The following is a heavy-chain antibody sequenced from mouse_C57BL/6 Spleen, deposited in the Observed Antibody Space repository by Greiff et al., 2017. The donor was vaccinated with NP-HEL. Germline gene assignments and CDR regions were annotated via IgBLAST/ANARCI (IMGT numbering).Heavy chain of an antibody. J-gene: IGHJ2*01. CDR2: IDPSDSET. D-gene: IGHD3-2*02. Sequence: QVQLQQPGAELVRPGSSVKLSCKASGYTFTSYWMHWVKQRPIQGLEWIGNIDPSDSETHYNQKFKDKATLTVDKSSSTAYMQLSSLTSEDSAVYYCAKGTAQAFYYFDYWGQGTTLTVAS. CDR1: GYTFTSYW. V-gene: IGHV1-52*01. CDR3: AKGTAQAFYYFDY.